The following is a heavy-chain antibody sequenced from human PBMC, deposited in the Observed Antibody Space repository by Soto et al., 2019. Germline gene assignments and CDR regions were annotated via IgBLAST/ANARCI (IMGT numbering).Heavy chain of an antibody. D-gene: IGHD3-3*01. CDR1: GYTFTSYG. CDR2: ISAYNGNT. CDR3: ARAHLLRFLEWPGHNDY. V-gene: IGHV1-18*01. Sequence: ASVKVSRKASGYTFTSYGISWVRQAPGQGLEWMGWISAYNGNTNYAQKLQGRVTMTTDTSTSTAYMELRSLRSDDTAVYYCARAHLLRFLEWPGHNDYWGQGTLVTVSS. J-gene: IGHJ4*02.